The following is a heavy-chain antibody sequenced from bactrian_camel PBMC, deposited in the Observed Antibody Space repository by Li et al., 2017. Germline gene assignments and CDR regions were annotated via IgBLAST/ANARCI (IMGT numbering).Heavy chain of an antibody. J-gene: IGHJ4*01. CDR2: ASPTGRPA. D-gene: IGHD3*01. CDR1: RDTGRRAC. V-gene: IGHV3S59*01. Sequence: DVQLVESGGGSVQAGGSLRLSCTASRDTGRRACMGWFRQAPGKEREGVAAASPTGRPAYYGDSVRGRFTISQDSDKNTMYLQMNGLKPEDTGMYYCAVAPCELKDQLWVANVWGQGTQVTVS. CDR3: AVAPCELKDQLWVANV.